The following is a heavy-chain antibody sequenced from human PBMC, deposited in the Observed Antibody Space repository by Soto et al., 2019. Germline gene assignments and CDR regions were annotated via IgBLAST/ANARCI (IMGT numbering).Heavy chain of an antibody. Sequence: GGSLRLSCAASGFTFSDYYMSWIRQAPGKGLEWVSYISSSGSTIYYADSVKGRFTISRDNAKNSLYLQMNSLRAEDTAVYYCARVSTVTTYYYYHYMDVWRKGTTVPVSS. V-gene: IGHV3-11*01. CDR3: ARVSTVTTYYYYHYMDV. D-gene: IGHD4-17*01. J-gene: IGHJ6*03. CDR1: GFTFSDYY. CDR2: ISSSGSTI.